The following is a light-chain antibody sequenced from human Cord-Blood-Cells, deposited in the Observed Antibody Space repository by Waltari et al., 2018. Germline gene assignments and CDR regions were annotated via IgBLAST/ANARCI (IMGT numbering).Light chain of an antibody. V-gene: IGLV1-44*01. CDR1: SSNIGSNT. CDR2: SNN. Sequence: QSVLTQPPSASGTPGQRVNISCSGSSSNIGSNTVNLYQQLPGTAPKPLIYSNNQRPSGVPDRFSGSKSGTSASLAISGLQSEDEADYYCAAWDDSLNGPVFGGGTKLTVL. J-gene: IGLJ3*02. CDR3: AAWDDSLNGPV.